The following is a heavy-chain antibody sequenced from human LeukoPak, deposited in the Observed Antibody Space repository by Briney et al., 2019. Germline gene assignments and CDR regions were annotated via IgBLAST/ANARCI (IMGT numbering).Heavy chain of an antibody. D-gene: IGHD3-22*01. CDR3: AIDDGDSSGCHGY. Sequence: GASLKVSSKPSGYTFTSYGTSWVPQAPGQRLGWMVWISAYNGNRNYAQKLQGRVTMSTDTSRSTAYMELRRLRSDDTAVYYCAIDDGDSSGCHGYWGQGTLVTVSS. J-gene: IGHJ4*02. CDR2: ISAYNGNR. CDR1: GYTFTSYG. V-gene: IGHV1-18*01.